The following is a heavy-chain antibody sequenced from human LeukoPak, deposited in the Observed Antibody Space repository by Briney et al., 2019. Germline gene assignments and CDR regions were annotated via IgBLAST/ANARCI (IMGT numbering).Heavy chain of an antibody. Sequence: GRSLRLSCAASGFTFSSHGMHWVRQAPGKGPEWVATIRYDGSKKWYAESVRGRFTISRDDSKNTLFLQMNNLRVEDTAVYYCAREDSSGWYTAYWGQGTLVTVSS. CDR1: GFTFSSHG. J-gene: IGHJ4*02. D-gene: IGHD6-19*01. CDR2: IRYDGSKK. CDR3: AREDSSGWYTAY. V-gene: IGHV3-33*01.